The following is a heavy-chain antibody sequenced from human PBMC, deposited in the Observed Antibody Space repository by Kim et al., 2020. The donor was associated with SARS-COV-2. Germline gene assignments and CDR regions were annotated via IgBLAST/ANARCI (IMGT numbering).Heavy chain of an antibody. CDR3: ARRGDSSGYYYFDY. V-gene: IGHV3-11*03. Sequence: GGSLRLSCAASGLTFSDYYMSWIRQAPGKGLEWVSYISSSSSYTNYADSVKGRFTISRDNAKNSLYLQMNSLRAEDTAVYYCARRGDSSGYYYFDYWGQGTLVTVSS. CDR1: GLTFSDYY. J-gene: IGHJ4*02. D-gene: IGHD3-22*01. CDR2: ISSSSSYT.